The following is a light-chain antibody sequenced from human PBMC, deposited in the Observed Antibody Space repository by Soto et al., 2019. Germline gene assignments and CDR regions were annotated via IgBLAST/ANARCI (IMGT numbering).Light chain of an antibody. CDR1: SSNIGAGYD. CDR3: QSYDSSLSGWV. CDR2: GNC. J-gene: IGLJ3*02. V-gene: IGLV1-40*01. Sequence: QSVLTQPHSVSGAPGQRVTISCTGSSSNIGAGYDVHWYQQLPGKAPKLLIYGNCNRPPGVPDRFSGSKSGTSASLAITGLQAEDEADYYGQSYDSSLSGWVFGGGTKVTVL.